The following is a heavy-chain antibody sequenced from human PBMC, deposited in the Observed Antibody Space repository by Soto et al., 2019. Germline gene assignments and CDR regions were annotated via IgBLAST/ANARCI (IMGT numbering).Heavy chain of an antibody. CDR2: IYYSGST. CDR1: GGSISSYY. Sequence: SETLSLTCTVSGGSISSYYWSWIRQPPGKGLEWIGYIYYSGSTNYNPSLKSRVTISVDTSKNQFSLKLSSVTAADTAVYYWARTAARPWRFETWGQGPLVTVS. D-gene: IGHD6-6*01. CDR3: ARTAARPWRFET. J-gene: IGHJ5*02. V-gene: IGHV4-59*01.